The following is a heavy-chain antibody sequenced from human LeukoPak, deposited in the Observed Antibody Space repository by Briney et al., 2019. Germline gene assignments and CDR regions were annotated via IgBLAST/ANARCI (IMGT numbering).Heavy chain of an antibody. D-gene: IGHD3-10*01. Sequence: GGSLRLSCAASGFTFSNARMSWVRQAPGKGLEWISYISSSSLSSSTIYYAGSVEGRFTVSRDNAKGSQYLQMNSLRAEDTAVYYCARDRKLLWFGEYGGGVDYWGQGTLVTVSS. V-gene: IGHV3-48*04. J-gene: IGHJ4*02. CDR3: ARDRKLLWFGEYGGGVDY. CDR1: GFTFSNAR. CDR2: ISSSSLSSSTI.